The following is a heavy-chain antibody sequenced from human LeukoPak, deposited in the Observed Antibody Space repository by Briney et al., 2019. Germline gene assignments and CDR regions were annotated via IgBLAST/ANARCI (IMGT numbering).Heavy chain of an antibody. CDR1: GGSISSGSYY. CDR2: IYTSGST. D-gene: IGHD5-18*01. CDR3: ARDTAWRAFDI. V-gene: IGHV4-61*02. Sequence: SQTLSLTCTVSGGSISSGSYYWSWIRQPAGKGLEWIGRIYTSGSTNYNPSLKSRVTISVDTSKNQFSLKLSSVTAPDTAVYYCARDTAWRAFDIWGQGTMVTVSS. J-gene: IGHJ3*02.